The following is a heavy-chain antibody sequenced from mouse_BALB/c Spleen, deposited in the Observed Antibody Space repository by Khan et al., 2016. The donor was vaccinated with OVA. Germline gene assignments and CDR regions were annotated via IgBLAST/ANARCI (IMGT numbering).Heavy chain of an antibody. Sequence: EVELVESGPGLVKPSQSLSLTCIVTGYSITSDYAWNWIRQFPGNKLEWMGYISYSGSTTYNPSLKSRISITRDTSKDQFFLQLKSVTSEDTATYYCASELGRYYAMDYWGQGTSVTVSS. J-gene: IGHJ4*01. D-gene: IGHD4-1*01. V-gene: IGHV3-2*02. CDR3: ASELGRYYAMDY. CDR2: ISYSGST. CDR1: GYSITSDYA.